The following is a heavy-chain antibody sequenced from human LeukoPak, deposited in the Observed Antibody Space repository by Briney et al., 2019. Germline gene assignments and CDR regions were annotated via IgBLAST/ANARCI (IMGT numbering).Heavy chain of an antibody. CDR2: ISNSGTAI. D-gene: IGHD5-18*01. Sequence: GGSLRLSCAASGFTFSSYEMNWVRQAPGKGLEWVSYISNSGTAIYYADSVKGRFTISRDNAKSSLYLQMNSLRAEDTAVYYCARAGYSMDTEYFQHWGQGTLVIVSS. J-gene: IGHJ1*01. V-gene: IGHV3-48*03. CDR1: GFTFSSYE. CDR3: ARAGYSMDTEYFQH.